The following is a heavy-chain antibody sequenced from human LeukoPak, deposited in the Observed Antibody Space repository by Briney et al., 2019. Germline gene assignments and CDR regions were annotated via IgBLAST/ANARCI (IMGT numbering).Heavy chain of an antibody. J-gene: IGHJ5*02. Sequence: ASVKVSCKVSGYTLTELSMHWVRQAPGKGLEWMGGFDPEDGETIYAQKFQGRVTMTEDTSTDTAYMELSSLRSDDTAVYYCANIPVAGPTNWFDPWGQGTLVTVSS. V-gene: IGHV1-24*01. D-gene: IGHD6-19*01. CDR1: GYTLTELS. CDR3: ANIPVAGPTNWFDP. CDR2: FDPEDGET.